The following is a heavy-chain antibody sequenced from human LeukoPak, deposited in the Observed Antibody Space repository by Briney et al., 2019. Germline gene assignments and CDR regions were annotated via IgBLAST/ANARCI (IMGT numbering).Heavy chain of an antibody. CDR1: GGSISSSSYY. CDR2: IYYSGST. V-gene: IGHV4-39*07. CDR3: ARGSADY. J-gene: IGHJ4*03. Sequence: SETLSLTCTVSGGSISSSSYYWGWIRQPPGKGLEWIGSIYYSGSTYYNPSLESRVTISVDTSRNQFSLKLSSVTAADTAVYYCARGSADYWGQGTTVTVSS.